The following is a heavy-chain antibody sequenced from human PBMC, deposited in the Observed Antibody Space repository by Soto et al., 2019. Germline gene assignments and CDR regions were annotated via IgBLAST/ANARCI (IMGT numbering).Heavy chain of an antibody. CDR3: ARHYRRGYCSGGSCYSAYNWFDP. V-gene: IGHV4-39*01. Sequence: TLSLTCTVSGGSISSSSYYWGWIRQPPGKGLEWIGSIYYSGSTYYNPSLKSRVTISVDTSKNQFSLKLSSVTAADTAVYYCARHYRRGYCSGGSCYSAYNWFDPWGQGTLVTVSS. CDR1: GGSISSSSYY. D-gene: IGHD2-15*01. J-gene: IGHJ5*02. CDR2: IYYSGST.